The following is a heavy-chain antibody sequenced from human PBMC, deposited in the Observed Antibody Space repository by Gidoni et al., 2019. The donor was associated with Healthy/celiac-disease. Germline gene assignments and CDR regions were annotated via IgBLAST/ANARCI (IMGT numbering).Heavy chain of an antibody. V-gene: IGHV3-43*01. D-gene: IGHD6-13*01. CDR2: ISWDGGST. CDR1: GLTFAAYT. Sequence: EVQLVESVGVVVQPGGSLRPYCASSGLTFAAYTMHWVRQAPGKGLEWVSLISWDGGSTYYADSVKGRFTISRDNSKNSLYLQMNSLRTEDTALYYCAKDIKIWAAAGTSGAFDYWGQGTLVTVSS. J-gene: IGHJ4*02. CDR3: AKDIKIWAAAGTSGAFDY.